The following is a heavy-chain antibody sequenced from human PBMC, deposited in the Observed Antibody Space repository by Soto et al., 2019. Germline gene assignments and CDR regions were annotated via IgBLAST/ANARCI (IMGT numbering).Heavy chain of an antibody. CDR1: GFTFSSYA. Sequence: EVQLLESGGGLRQPGGSLRLSCAAFGFTFSSYAMTWVRQAPGKGLEWVSGISENGFRAHYADSVKGRFTISRDNSQDTLYLQMDSLRPEDTAVYYCAKDLYYYGSGTYYPTDHWGQGTLVTVSS. J-gene: IGHJ4*02. CDR3: AKDLYYYGSGTYYPTDH. D-gene: IGHD3-10*01. CDR2: ISENGFRA. V-gene: IGHV3-23*01.